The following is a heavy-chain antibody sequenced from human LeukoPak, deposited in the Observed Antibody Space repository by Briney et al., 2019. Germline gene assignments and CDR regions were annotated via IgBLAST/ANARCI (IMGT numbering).Heavy chain of an antibody. V-gene: IGHV5-51*01. CDR1: GYSFTSYW. CDR3: ARPDQDTVGYFDY. J-gene: IGHJ4*02. D-gene: IGHD4-11*01. CDR2: IYPGDSDT. Sequence: GESLKISCKGSGYSFTSYWICWVRQMPGKGLEWMGIIYPGDSDTRYSPSFQGQVTISADKSISTAYLQWSSLKAPDTAMHYCARPDQDTVGYFDYWGQGTLVTVSS.